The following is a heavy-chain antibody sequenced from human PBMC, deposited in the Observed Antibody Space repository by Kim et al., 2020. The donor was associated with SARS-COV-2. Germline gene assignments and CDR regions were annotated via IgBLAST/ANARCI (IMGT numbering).Heavy chain of an antibody. V-gene: IGHV3-30*18. J-gene: IGHJ4*02. CDR3: AKGSFDY. Sequence: GGSLRLSCAASGFTFSSYGMHWVRQAPGKGLEWVAVISYDGSNKYYADSVKGRFAISRDNSKNTLYLQMNSLRAEDTAVYYCAKGSFDYWGQGTLVTVSS. CDR1: GFTFSSYG. CDR2: ISYDGSNK.